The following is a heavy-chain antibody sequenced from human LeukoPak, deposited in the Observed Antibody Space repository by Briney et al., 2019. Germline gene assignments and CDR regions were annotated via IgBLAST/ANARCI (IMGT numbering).Heavy chain of an antibody. V-gene: IGHV3-15*01. D-gene: IGHD3-10*01. CDR1: GFTFSNAW. J-gene: IGHJ4*02. CDR3: TTVRYYYGSGSSSLTFDY. CDR2: IKSKTDRFTT. Sequence: GGSLXXXXXAXGFTFSNAWMSWVRQAPGKGLEWVGRIKSKTDRFTTDYAAPVKGRFTISRDDSKNTLYLQMNSLKTEDTAVYYCTTVRYYYGSGSSSLTFDYWGQGTLVTVSS.